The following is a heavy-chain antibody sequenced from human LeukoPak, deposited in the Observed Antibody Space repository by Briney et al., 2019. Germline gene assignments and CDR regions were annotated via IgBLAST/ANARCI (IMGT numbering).Heavy chain of an antibody. Sequence: ASVKVSCKASGYTFTSYGISWVRQAPGQGLEWMGWISAYNGNTNYAQKLQGRVTMTTDTSTSTAYMELRSLRSDDTAVYYCAILSPPYYYDSSGYYQLFPPDYWGQGTLVTVSS. J-gene: IGHJ4*02. CDR3: AILSPPYYYDSSGYYQLFPPDY. V-gene: IGHV1-18*01. CDR1: GYTFTSYG. CDR2: ISAYNGNT. D-gene: IGHD3-22*01.